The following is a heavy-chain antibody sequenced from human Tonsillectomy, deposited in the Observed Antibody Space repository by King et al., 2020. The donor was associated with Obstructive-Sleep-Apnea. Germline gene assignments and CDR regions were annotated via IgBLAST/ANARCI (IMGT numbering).Heavy chain of an antibody. Sequence: VQLVESGGGVVQPGRSLRLSCAASRFTFSSYGMHWVRQAPGKGLEWVAGISYDGSNKYYADSVKGRFTISRDNSKNTLSLQMNSLRAEDTAVYYCAKDRDYYGQTGFDPWGQGTLVTVSS. D-gene: IGHD3-10*01. CDR1: RFTFSSYG. J-gene: IGHJ5*02. CDR2: ISYDGSNK. V-gene: IGHV3-30*18. CDR3: AKDRDYYGQTGFDP.